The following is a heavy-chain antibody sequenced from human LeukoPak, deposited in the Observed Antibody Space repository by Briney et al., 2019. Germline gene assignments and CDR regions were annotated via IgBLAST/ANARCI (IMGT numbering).Heavy chain of an antibody. V-gene: IGHV4-59*01. J-gene: IGHJ4*02. Sequence: PSETLSLTCTVSGGSISSYYWSWIRQPPGKGLEWIGYIYYSGSTNYNPSLKSRVTISVDSSKNQFSLKLSSVTAADTAVYYCASRPQYYYDSSGYYKDWGQGTLVTVSS. CDR3: ASRPQYYYDSSGYYKD. D-gene: IGHD3-22*01. CDR1: GGSISSYY. CDR2: IYYSGST.